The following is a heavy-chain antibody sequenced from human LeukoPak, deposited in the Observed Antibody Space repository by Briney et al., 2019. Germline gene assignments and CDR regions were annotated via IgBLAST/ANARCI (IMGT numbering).Heavy chain of an antibody. CDR1: GGSISSYY. CDR3: ARDPYGSGSYYGY. J-gene: IGHJ4*02. D-gene: IGHD3-10*01. CDR2: IKQDGSEK. V-gene: IGHV3-7*01. Sequence: QPSETLSLTCTVSGGSISSYYWSWVRQAPGKGLEWVANIKQDGSEKYYVDSVKGRFTISRDNAKNSLYLQMNSLRAEDTAVYYCARDPYGSGSYYGYWGQGTLVTVSS.